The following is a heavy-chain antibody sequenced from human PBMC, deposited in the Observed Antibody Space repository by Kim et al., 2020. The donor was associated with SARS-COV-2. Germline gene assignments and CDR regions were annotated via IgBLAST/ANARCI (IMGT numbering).Heavy chain of an antibody. V-gene: IGHV3-7*03. Sequence: GGSLRLSCVASGFTFSSYWMSWVRQAPGKGLEWVANIKNDGSEKYYVDSVKGRLTISRDNAKNSLYLQMNSLRVDDTAVYFCARQSGLDYWGQGTLVTVS. J-gene: IGHJ4*02. CDR3: ARQSGLDY. CDR1: GFTFSSYW. CDR2: IKNDGSEK. D-gene: IGHD6-25*01.